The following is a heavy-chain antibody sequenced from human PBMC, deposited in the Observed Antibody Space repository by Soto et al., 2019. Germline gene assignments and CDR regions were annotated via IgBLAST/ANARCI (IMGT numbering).Heavy chain of an antibody. CDR3: ARGTVITFGGVIGGAFDI. D-gene: IGHD3-16*02. V-gene: IGHV3-11*06. CDR1: GFTFSDYY. Sequence: GGSLRLSCAASGFTFSDYYMIWIRHSPGKGREWVSYISSSSSYTNYADSVKGRFTISRDNAKNSLYLQMNSLRAEDTAVYYCARGTVITFGGVIGGAFDIWGQGTMVTVSS. J-gene: IGHJ3*02. CDR2: ISSSSSYT.